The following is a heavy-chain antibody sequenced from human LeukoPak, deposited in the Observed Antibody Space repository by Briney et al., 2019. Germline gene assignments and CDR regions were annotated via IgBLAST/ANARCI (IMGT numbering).Heavy chain of an antibody. Sequence: PGGSLRLSCAASGFTFDDYGMSWVRQAPGKGLEWVSGINWNGGSTGYADSVEGRFTIYRDNAKNSLDLQMNSLRAEATALYYCARPMTTVTTPHRDRFAAPVHRNYYYYYMDVWGKGTTVTVSS. CDR3: ARPMTTVTTPHRDRFAAPVHRNYYYYYMDV. D-gene: IGHD4-17*01. J-gene: IGHJ6*03. CDR1: GFTFDDYG. V-gene: IGHV3-20*04. CDR2: INWNGGST.